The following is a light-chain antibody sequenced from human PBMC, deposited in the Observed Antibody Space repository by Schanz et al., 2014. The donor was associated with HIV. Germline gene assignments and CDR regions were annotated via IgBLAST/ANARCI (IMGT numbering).Light chain of an antibody. CDR3: QQYDNWPRT. Sequence: ETVMTQSPATLSVSPGERTTLSCRASQSVSSNLAWYQQKPGQAPRLLIYHASKRVTGIPTRFSGGGSGTEFTLTISGLQSEDFAVYYCQQYDNWPRTFGQGTKVEIK. V-gene: IGKV3-15*01. J-gene: IGKJ1*01. CDR2: HAS. CDR1: QSVSSN.